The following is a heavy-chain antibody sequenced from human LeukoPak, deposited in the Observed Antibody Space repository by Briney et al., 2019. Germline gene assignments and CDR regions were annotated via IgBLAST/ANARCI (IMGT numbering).Heavy chain of an antibody. CDR2: ISAYNGNT. D-gene: IGHD3-10*01. V-gene: IGHV1-18*01. J-gene: IGHJ4*02. Sequence: ASVRVSCKASGYTFTSSGIIWVRQAPGQGLEWMGWISAYNGNTNYAQKLQGRVTMTTDTSTSTAYMELRSLRSDDTAVYYCARDSGSDPDYWGQGTLVTVSS. CDR1: GYTFTSSG. CDR3: ARDSGSDPDY.